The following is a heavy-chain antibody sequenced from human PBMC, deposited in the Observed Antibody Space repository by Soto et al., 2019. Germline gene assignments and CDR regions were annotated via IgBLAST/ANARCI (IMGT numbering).Heavy chain of an antibody. Sequence: VQLQESGPGLVKPSETLSLTCTVSGGSIRSYYWSWIRQPPGKGLEWIGYISYSGSTNYNPSLKSRVTVSADTSKNQLSLKLSSVTAADTAVYYCARDVGEIGYYYAQAQLGGHNWFDPWGQGTLVTVSS. CDR1: GGSIRSYY. V-gene: IGHV4-59*01. D-gene: IGHD3-10*01. CDR2: ISYSGST. J-gene: IGHJ5*02. CDR3: ARDVGEIGYYYAQAQLGGHNWFDP.